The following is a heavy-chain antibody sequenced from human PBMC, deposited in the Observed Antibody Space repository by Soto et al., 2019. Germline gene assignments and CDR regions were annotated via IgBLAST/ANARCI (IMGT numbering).Heavy chain of an antibody. Sequence: GSLRLSCAASGFTFSDSAMHWVRQASGKGLEWVGRIRNKGNNYATAYNASVKGRFTISRDDSKNTVYLQMNSLKIDDTSVYYCTSRRDWTAVDPLDYWGLGTLVTVLL. CDR2: IRNKGNNYAT. V-gene: IGHV3-73*01. CDR1: GFTFSDSA. D-gene: IGHD5-18*01. CDR3: TSRRDWTAVDPLDY. J-gene: IGHJ4*02.